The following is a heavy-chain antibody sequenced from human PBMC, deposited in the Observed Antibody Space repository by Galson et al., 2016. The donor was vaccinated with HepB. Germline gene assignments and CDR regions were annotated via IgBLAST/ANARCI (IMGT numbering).Heavy chain of an antibody. V-gene: IGHV3-23*01. CDR1: GFRFNFHA. Sequence: SLRLSCAASGFRFNFHAMCWVRQTPGKGLEWVSAITGSGTTTYYSESVKGRFTLSRDNSKNTVYLQMNSLRAEDTAIYYCARDREDTAMISHGVDFWGQGPLVTVSS. J-gene: IGHJ4*02. D-gene: IGHD5-18*01. CDR3: ARDREDTAMISHGVDF. CDR2: ITGSGTTT.